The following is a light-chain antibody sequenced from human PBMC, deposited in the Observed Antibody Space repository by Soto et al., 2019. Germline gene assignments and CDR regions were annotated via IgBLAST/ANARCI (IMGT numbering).Light chain of an antibody. CDR1: QSIGNS. CDR2: DAF. Sequence: TVLTQSPATLPLSPGERATLYCKASQSIGNSLGWFQQKPGQAPRLLIDDAFNRATVIPARFTGSGSGSDFTLTISSLEPEDFGVDYWRQRYNWPLTFGGGTKVQIK. CDR3: RQRYNWPLT. J-gene: IGKJ4*01. V-gene: IGKV3-11*01.